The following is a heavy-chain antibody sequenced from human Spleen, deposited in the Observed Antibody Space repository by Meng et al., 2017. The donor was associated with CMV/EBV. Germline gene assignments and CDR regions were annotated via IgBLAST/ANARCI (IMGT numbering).Heavy chain of an antibody. J-gene: IGHJ3*02. D-gene: IGHD6-19*01. V-gene: IGHV4-34*01. CDR1: GGPFTSIY. Sequence: ESLSLTCAMYGGPFTSIYWTWIRQSPGKGLEWIGEINHGGGTNYNPSLQTRVTMSIDVSKKQFSLRLNSMTAADTAIYYCVRGPQVAWLRSRLAAFDIWAQGTMVTVSS. CDR2: INHGGGT. CDR3: VRGPQVAWLRSRLAAFDI.